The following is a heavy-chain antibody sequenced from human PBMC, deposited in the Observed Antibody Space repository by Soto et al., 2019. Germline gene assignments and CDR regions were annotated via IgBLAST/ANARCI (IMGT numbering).Heavy chain of an antibody. V-gene: IGHV2-70*01. CDR2: IDWDDDK. Sequence: SGPTLVNPTQTLTLTCTFSGFSLSTHGMCVSWIRQPPGKALEWLALIDWDDDKYYSTSLKTRVTISKDTSKNQVVLTMTNMDPVDTATYYCARTQVGSYSFDYWAQGTLVTVSS. CDR3: ARTQVGSYSFDY. J-gene: IGHJ4*02. D-gene: IGHD1-26*01. CDR1: GFSLSTHGMC.